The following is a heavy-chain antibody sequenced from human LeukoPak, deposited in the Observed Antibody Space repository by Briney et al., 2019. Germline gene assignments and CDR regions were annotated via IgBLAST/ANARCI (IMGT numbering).Heavy chain of an antibody. D-gene: IGHD2-15*01. Sequence: NPSETLSLTCAVYGGSFSGYYWSWIRQPPGKGLEWIGEINHSGSTNYNPSLKSRVTISVDTSKNQFSLKLSSVTAADTAVYYCARGRAQYCSGGSCYSTDPYWGQGTLVTVSS. CDR2: INHSGST. J-gene: IGHJ4*02. CDR1: GGSFSGYY. V-gene: IGHV4-34*01. CDR3: ARGRAQYCSGGSCYSTDPY.